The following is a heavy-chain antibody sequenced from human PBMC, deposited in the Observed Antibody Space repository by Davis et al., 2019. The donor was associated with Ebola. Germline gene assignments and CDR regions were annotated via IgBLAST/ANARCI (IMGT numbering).Heavy chain of an antibody. V-gene: IGHV5-51*01. CDR1: GNGFTSYW. CDR3: ARVPSGDIVVVVAAGPFDY. Sequence: GESLKISCKNSGNGFTSYWIGWVRQMPGRGLEWMGIVYPYDSDTRYSPSFQGRVTISADKSTTTAYLQWSTLRASDTAMYYCARVPSGDIVVVVAAGPFDYWGQGTLVTVSS. J-gene: IGHJ4*02. D-gene: IGHD2-15*01. CDR2: VYPYDSDT.